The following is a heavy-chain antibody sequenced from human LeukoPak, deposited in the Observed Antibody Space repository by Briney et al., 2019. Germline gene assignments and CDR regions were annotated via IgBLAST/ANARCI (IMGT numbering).Heavy chain of an antibody. CDR2: IYTGGTT. J-gene: IGHJ2*01. CDR1: GASISSYN. CDR3: ARSAGWYWYFDL. V-gene: IGHV4-4*07. D-gene: IGHD6-19*01. Sequence: SETLSLTCTVSGASISSYNWNWIRQPAGKDLEWIGRIYTGGTTKFNPSLESRVTMSVDTPNNQFSLKLNSVTAADTAVYYCARSAGWYWYFDLWGRGTLVTVSS.